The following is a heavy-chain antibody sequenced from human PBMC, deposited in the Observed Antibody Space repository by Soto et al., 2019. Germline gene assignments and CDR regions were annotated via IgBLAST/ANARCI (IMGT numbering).Heavy chain of an antibody. CDR3: ARGDYYGSESYIVDWFDP. D-gene: IGHD3-10*01. Sequence: ASVKVSCKASGYTFTSYDINWVRQATGQGLEWMGWMNPNSGNTGYAQKFQGRVTMTRNTSISTAYMELSSLRSEDTAVYYCARGDYYGSESYIVDWFDPWGQGTLVTVSS. CDR1: GYTFTSYD. J-gene: IGHJ5*02. V-gene: IGHV1-8*01. CDR2: MNPNSGNT.